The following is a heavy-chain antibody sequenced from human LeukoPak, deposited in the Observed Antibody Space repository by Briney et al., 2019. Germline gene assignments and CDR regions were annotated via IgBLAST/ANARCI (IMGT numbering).Heavy chain of an antibody. J-gene: IGHJ6*03. CDR2: IYPGDSDT. D-gene: IGHD3-10*01. Sequence: GGSLKISCKGSGYSFSSYWIGWVRRMPGKGLEGMGIIYPGDSDTRYSPSFQGQVTISADKSISTSYLQWKSLKPSETATYYCASHIPYYYGSWSYPYYSNYMDVWGKGTTVTVSS. CDR1: GYSFSSYW. CDR3: ASHIPYYYGSWSYPYYSNYMDV. V-gene: IGHV5-51*01.